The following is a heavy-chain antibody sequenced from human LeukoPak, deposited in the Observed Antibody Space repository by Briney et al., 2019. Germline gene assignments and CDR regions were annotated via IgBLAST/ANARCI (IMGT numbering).Heavy chain of an antibody. J-gene: IGHJ6*03. CDR1: GFTFSSYS. D-gene: IGHD2-2*01. CDR2: IISSSSHI. V-gene: IGHV3-21*01. CDR3: ARTRAPSNGRVLYYMDV. Sequence: PGGSLRLSCAASGFTFSSYSMNWVRQAPGKGLEWVSSIISSSSHIYYADSVKGRFTISRDNAMNSLYLQMNSLRAEDTAVYYCARTRAPSNGRVLYYMDVWGKGTTVTVSS.